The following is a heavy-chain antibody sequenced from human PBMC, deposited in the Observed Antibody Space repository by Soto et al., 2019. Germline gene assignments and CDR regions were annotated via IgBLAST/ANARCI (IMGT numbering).Heavy chain of an antibody. CDR2: INPNIGSA. J-gene: IGHJ6*02. D-gene: IGHD2-8*02. Sequence: QVQLVQSGAEVKKPGASVKVSCKASGYTFTNYYIHWVRQAPGQGLEWMGIINPNIGSAGFAHHFQGRVTMTRDTSTTTVHMELTSLRSEDTAVYYCATAQMERKGYWYAMDVWGQGTTVTVAS. CDR3: ATAQMERKGYWYAMDV. V-gene: IGHV1-46*03. CDR1: GYTFTNYY.